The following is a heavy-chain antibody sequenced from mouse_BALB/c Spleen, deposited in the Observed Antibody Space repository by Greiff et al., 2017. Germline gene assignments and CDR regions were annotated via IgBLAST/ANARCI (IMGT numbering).Heavy chain of an antibody. J-gene: IGHJ4*01. CDR1: GFSLTSYG. D-gene: IGHD2-3*01. Sequence: VQRVESGPGLVQPSQSLSITCTVSGFSLTSYGVHWVRQSPGKGLEWLGVIWSGGSTDYNAAFISRLSISKDNSKSQVFFKMNSLQADDTAIYYCARNWLLRRDGAMDYWGQGTSVTVSS. V-gene: IGHV2-4-1*01. CDR3: ARNWLLRRDGAMDY. CDR2: IWSGGST.